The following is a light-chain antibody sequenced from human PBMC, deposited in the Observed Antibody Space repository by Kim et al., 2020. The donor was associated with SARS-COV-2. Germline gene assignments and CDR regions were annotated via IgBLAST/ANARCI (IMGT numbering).Light chain of an antibody. CDR1: SGSVSTSYS. Sequence: GGPVTLTCGLSSGSVSTSYSPSWYQQTPGQAPRTPIYSTNTRSSGVPDRFSGSILGNKAALTITGAQADDESDYYCVLNMGSGIWVFGGGTQLTVL. CDR2: STN. CDR3: VLNMGSGIWV. V-gene: IGLV8-61*01. J-gene: IGLJ3*02.